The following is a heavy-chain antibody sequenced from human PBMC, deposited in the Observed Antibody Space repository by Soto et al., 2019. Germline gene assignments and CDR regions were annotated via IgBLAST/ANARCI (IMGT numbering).Heavy chain of an antibody. Sequence: ASVKVSCKASGDTFSSYAISWVRQAPGQGLEWMGGIIPIFATANYAQKFQGRVTITADESTNTAYMELSSLRSEDTAVYYCAKTPPRTTATAYYFDYWGQGTLVTVS. CDR2: IIPIFATA. CDR3: AKTPPRTTATAYYFDY. J-gene: IGHJ4*02. CDR1: GDTFSSYA. V-gene: IGHV1-69*13. D-gene: IGHD4-17*01.